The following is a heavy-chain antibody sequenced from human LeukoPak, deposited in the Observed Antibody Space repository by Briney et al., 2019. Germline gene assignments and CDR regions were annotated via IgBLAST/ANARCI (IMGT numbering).Heavy chain of an antibody. CDR3: ARGPDFGQLGTIDIVVVPAAISFICDY. Sequence: ASVKVSCKASGYTFTGYYMHWVRQAPVQGLEWMGWINPNSGGTNYAQKFQGRVTMTRDTSISTAYMELSRLRSDDTAVYYCARGPDFGQLGTIDIVVVPAAISFICDYWGQGTLVTVSS. J-gene: IGHJ4*02. CDR1: GYTFTGYY. D-gene: IGHD2-2*02. CDR2: INPNSGGT. V-gene: IGHV1-2*02.